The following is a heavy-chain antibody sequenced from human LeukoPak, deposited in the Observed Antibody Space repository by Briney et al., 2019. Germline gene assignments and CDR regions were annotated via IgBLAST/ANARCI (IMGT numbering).Heavy chain of an antibody. CDR3: ANPQSRGYDYLDY. D-gene: IGHD5-12*01. CDR1: GFTFSSYA. V-gene: IGHV3-30*18. Sequence: HAGGSLRLSCAASGFTFSSYAMSWVRQAPGKGLEWVAVISYDGSEKHYADSVKGRFTISRDNSKNTLYLQMNSLRGEDTAVYYCANPQSRGYDYLDYWGQGTLVTVSS. J-gene: IGHJ4*02. CDR2: ISYDGSEK.